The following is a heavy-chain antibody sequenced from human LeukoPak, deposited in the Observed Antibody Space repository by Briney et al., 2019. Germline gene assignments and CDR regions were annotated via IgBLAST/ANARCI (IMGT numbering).Heavy chain of an antibody. D-gene: IGHD2-15*01. J-gene: IGHJ4*02. CDR1: GFTFSSHS. CDR3: AISWGYYFDY. Sequence: GGSLRLSCAASGFTFSSHSMNWVRQAPGKGLEWISYISSGSSTIYYADSVKGRFTISRDNAKDSLYLQMNSLKVEDTAVYYCAISWGYYFDYWGQGTLVTVSS. CDR2: ISSGSSTI. V-gene: IGHV3-48*01.